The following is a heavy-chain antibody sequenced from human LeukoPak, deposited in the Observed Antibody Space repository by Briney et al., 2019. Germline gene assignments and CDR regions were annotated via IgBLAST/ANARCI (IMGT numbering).Heavy chain of an antibody. V-gene: IGHV1-18*01. CDR2: ISAYNGNT. D-gene: IGHD6-13*01. J-gene: IGHJ5*02. CDR3: ARSSEEQQLVQGVWFDP. CDR1: GYTFTSYG. Sequence: GASVKVSCKASGYTFTSYGISWVRQAPGQGLEWMGWISAYNGNTNYAQKLQGRVTMTTDTSTSTAYMELRSLRSDDTAVYYCARSSEEQQLVQGVWFDPWGQGTLVTVSS.